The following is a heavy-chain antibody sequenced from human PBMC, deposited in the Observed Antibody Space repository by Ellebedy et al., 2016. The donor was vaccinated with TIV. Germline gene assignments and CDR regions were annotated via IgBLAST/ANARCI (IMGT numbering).Heavy chain of an antibody. D-gene: IGHD1-26*01. V-gene: IGHV4-39*01. CDR2: IYYSGST. J-gene: IGHJ3*02. CDR1: GGSISSRSYY. Sequence: GSLRLXXTVSGGSISSRSYYWGWIRQPPGKGLEWIGSIYYSGSTYYNPSLKSRVTISVDTSKNQFSLRLRSVTAADTAVYYCGTVVGATVDIWGQGTMVTVSS. CDR3: GTVVGATVDI.